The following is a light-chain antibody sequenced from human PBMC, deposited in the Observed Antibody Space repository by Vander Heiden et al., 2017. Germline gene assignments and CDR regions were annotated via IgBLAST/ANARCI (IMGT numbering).Light chain of an antibody. V-gene: IGKV1-9*01. CDR2: AAS. J-gene: IGKJ3*01. Sequence: DIQLTQSPSFLSASVGDRVTITCRASQGISSYLAWYQQKPGKAPKLLIYAASTLQSGVPSRFSGSGCGTEFTLTISSRQPEDFATYYCQHHNSYPPSTFGHGTKVDIK. CDR3: QHHNSYPPST. CDR1: QGISSY.